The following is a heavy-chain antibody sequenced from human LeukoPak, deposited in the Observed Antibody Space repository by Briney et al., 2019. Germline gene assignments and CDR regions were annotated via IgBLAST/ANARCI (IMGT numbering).Heavy chain of an antibody. CDR3: ARDRSQDRYYYSGMDV. CDR2: IYYSGST. J-gene: IGHJ6*04. V-gene: IGHV4-61*08. D-gene: IGHD2-15*01. CDR1: GGSVSNSGNY. Sequence: PSETLFLTCTVSGGSVSNSGNYWSWIRQLPGKGLEWIGYIYYSGSTNYNPSLKSRVTISVDTSKDQFSLKLTSVTAADTAVYYCARDRSQDRYYYSGMDVWGKGTTVTVAS.